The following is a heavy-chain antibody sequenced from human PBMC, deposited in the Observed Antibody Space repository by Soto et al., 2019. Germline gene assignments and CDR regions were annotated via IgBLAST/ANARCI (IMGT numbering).Heavy chain of an antibody. CDR3: ARSVTTGDYYYYGMDV. V-gene: IGHV1-69*13. J-gene: IGHJ6*02. CDR2: IIPIFGTA. CDR1: GGTFSSYA. Sequence: SVKVSCKASGGTFSSYAISWVRQAPGQGLEWMGGIIPIFGTANYAQKFQGRVTITADESTRTAYMELSSLRSEDTAVYYCARSVTTGDYYYYGMDVWGQGTTVTVSS. D-gene: IGHD4-17*01.